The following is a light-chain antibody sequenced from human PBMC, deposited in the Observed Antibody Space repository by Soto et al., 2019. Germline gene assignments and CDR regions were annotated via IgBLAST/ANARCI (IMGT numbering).Light chain of an antibody. CDR3: SSYAGSKNLV. CDR2: EVT. V-gene: IGLV2-8*01. J-gene: IGLJ2*01. Sequence: QSALTQPPSASGSPGQSVTISCTGTSSDVGAYNYVSWYQQHPGKAPKLMIYEVTKRPSGVPDRFSGSKSGNTASLTVSGLQAEDEADYYGSSYAGSKNLVFGGGTKLTVL. CDR1: SSDVGAYNY.